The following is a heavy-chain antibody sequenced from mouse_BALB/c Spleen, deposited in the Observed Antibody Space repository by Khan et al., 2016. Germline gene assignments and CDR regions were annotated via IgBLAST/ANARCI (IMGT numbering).Heavy chain of an antibody. CDR2: IRYSGST. CDR1: GYSISSGHS. D-gene: IGHD2-14*01. CDR3: ARAEYVEGYYAMDY. Sequence: EVQLQESGPDLVKPSQSLSLTCTVTGYSISSGHSWHWIRQFPGNKLEWMGCIRYSGSTNYNPSLKSRISITRDTSKNQFFLQLNSVTSEDTATYYCARAEYVEGYYAMDYWGQGTSLTVSS. V-gene: IGHV3-1*02. J-gene: IGHJ4*01.